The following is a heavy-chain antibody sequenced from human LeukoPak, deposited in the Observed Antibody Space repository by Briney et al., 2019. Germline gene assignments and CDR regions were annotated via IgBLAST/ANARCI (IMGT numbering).Heavy chain of an antibody. D-gene: IGHD6-13*01. J-gene: IGHJ6*03. CDR2: INPNSGGT. V-gene: IGHV1-2*02. Sequence: ASVKVSCKASGYTFTGYYMHWVRQAPGQGLEWMGWINPNSGGTNYAQKFQGRVTMTRDTSISTAYMELSRLRSDDTAVYYCAREVRYSSSWRQDYYYYYMDVWGKGTTVTVSS. CDR3: AREVRYSSSWRQDYYYYYMDV. CDR1: GYTFTGYY.